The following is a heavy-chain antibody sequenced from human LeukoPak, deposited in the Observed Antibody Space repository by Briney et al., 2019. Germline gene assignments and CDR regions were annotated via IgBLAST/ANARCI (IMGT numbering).Heavy chain of an antibody. CDR2: IYHSGST. J-gene: IGHJ4*02. CDR1: GYSISSGYY. Sequence: PSETLSLTCNVFGYSISSGYYWGWIRQPPGKGLEWIGSIYHSGSTYYNPSLKSRVTISVDTSKNHFSLKLSSVTAADTAVYYCATSGWYLLPGVYWGQGTLVTVSS. CDR3: ATSGWYLLPGVY. D-gene: IGHD6-19*01. V-gene: IGHV4-38-2*02.